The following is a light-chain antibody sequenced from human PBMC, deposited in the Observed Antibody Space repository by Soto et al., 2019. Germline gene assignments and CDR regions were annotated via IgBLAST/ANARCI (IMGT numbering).Light chain of an antibody. CDR3: QQSDSLPIT. CDR2: DAS. CDR1: QDISNY. J-gene: IGKJ5*01. Sequence: DIQMTQSPSSLSASVGDRVTITCRASQDISNYLNWYQQRPGKAPQLLIYDASNLERGVPSRFSGNRSGTHFTFAITSLQPEDVATYYCQQSDSLPITFGQGTRLEI. V-gene: IGKV1-33*01.